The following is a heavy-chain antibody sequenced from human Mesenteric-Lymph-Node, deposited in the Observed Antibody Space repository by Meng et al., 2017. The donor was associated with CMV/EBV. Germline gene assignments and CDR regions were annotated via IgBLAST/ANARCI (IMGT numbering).Heavy chain of an antibody. J-gene: IGHJ6*02. CDR3: ASGPVAGTTGPGYYYYGMDV. D-gene: IGHD1-7*01. CDR1: GGSVSSGSYY. CDR2: IYYSGST. V-gene: IGHV4-61*01. Sequence: GSLRLSCTVSGGSVSSGSYYWSWIRQPPGKGLEWIGYIYYSGSTNYNPSLKSRVTISVDTSKNQFSLKLSSVTAADTAVYYCASGPVAGTTGPGYYYYGMDVWGQGTTVTVSS.